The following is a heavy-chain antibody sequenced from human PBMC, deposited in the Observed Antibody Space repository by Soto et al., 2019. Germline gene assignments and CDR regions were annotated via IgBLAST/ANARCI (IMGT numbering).Heavy chain of an antibody. CDR2: IIPIFGTA. Sequence: QVQLVQSGAEVKKPGSSVKVSCKASGGTFSSYAISWVRQAPGQGLEWMGGIIPIFGTANYAQKFQGRVTITADESTSTAYRGLGSLRSEATAVYYCAGGAVDYGVRRGYFDYWGQGTLVTVSS. CDR1: GGTFSSYA. V-gene: IGHV1-69*12. CDR3: AGGAVDYGVRRGYFDY. J-gene: IGHJ4*02. D-gene: IGHD4-17*01.